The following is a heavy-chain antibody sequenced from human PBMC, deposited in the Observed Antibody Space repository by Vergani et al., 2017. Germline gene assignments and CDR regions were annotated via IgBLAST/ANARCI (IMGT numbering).Heavy chain of an antibody. D-gene: IGHD2-15*01. Sequence: EVQLVQSGAEVTKPGESLKISCKGSGYSFTSYWIGWVRQMPGKGLEWMGIIYPGDSDTRYSPSFQGQVTISADKSISTAYLQWSSLKASDTAMYYCARHRGWGLVVAAATPWYYYYGMDVWGQGTTVTVSS. CDR1: GYSFTSYW. CDR3: ARHRGWGLVVAAATPWYYYYGMDV. J-gene: IGHJ6*02. V-gene: IGHV5-51*01. CDR2: IYPGDSDT.